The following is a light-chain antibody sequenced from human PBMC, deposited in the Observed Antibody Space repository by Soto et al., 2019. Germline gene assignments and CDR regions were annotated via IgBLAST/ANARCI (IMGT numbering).Light chain of an antibody. J-gene: IGKJ3*01. V-gene: IGKV3-20*01. CDR3: QNFGDSPFT. CDR2: DVS. CDR1: ETISSHY. Sequence: EIVVMQSPDTLSLSPGERATLSCRASETISSHYIAWYHQKPGQAHRLLIFDVSTRATGIPDRLSGSWSGTDFTLTISRLEPEDFALYYCQNFGDSPFTFGPGTKVLIK.